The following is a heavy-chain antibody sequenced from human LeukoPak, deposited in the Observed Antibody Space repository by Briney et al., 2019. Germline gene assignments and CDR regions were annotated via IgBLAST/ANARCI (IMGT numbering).Heavy chain of an antibody. Sequence: GGSLRLSCAASGFTFSSYAMSWVRQAPGKGLEWVSAISGSGGSTYYADSVRGRFTTSRDNSKNTLYLQMNSPRAEDTAVYYCAKDDRFNYYDSSGYSPFDYWGQGTLVTVSS. CDR2: ISGSGGST. J-gene: IGHJ4*02. D-gene: IGHD3-22*01. CDR1: GFTFSSYA. V-gene: IGHV3-23*01. CDR3: AKDDRFNYYDSSGYSPFDY.